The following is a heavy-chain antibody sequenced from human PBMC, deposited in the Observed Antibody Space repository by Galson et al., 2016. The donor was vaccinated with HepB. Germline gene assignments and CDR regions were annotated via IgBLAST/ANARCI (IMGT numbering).Heavy chain of an antibody. Sequence: SETLSLTCTVSGGSISSYYWSWIRQSPGKGLEWIGYIYNSASTNYNPSLKSRVTISVHTSKNQLSLKLSSVTAADTAVYYCARGGDRYGDFRHWGKGTLVTVSS. CDR2: IYNSAST. CDR1: GGSISSYY. CDR3: ARGGDRYGDFRH. V-gene: IGHV4-59*01. D-gene: IGHD4-17*01. J-gene: IGHJ1*01.